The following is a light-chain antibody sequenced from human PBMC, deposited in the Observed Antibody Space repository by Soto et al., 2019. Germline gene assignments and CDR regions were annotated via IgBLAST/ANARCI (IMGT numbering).Light chain of an antibody. CDR3: QQYNIWPPLT. V-gene: IGKV3-15*01. J-gene: IGKJ4*01. Sequence: EIVMTQSPATLYVSPGGRATLSCRASESVSSNLAWYQQNPGQAPRLLIYGASTRATRIPARFSGSGSGTELTLTISSLQSEDFAVYYCQQYNIWPPLTFGGGTKVEIK. CDR1: ESVSSN. CDR2: GAS.